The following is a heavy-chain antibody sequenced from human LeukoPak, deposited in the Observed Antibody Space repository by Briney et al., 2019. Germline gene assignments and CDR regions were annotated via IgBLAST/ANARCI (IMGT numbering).Heavy chain of an antibody. Sequence: SETLSLTCTVSGYSISSGYYWGWIRQPPGKGLEWIGYIYYSGSTYYNPSLKSRVTISVDTSENQFSLKLSSVTAADTAVYYCAREDCSGGSCHYGMDVWGQGTTVTVSS. D-gene: IGHD2-15*01. J-gene: IGHJ6*02. V-gene: IGHV4-38-2*02. CDR3: AREDCSGGSCHYGMDV. CDR2: IYYSGST. CDR1: GYSISSGYY.